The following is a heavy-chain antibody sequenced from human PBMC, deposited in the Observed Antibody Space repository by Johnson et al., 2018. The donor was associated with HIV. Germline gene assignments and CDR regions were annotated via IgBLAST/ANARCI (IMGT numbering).Heavy chain of an antibody. D-gene: IGHD3-22*01. CDR1: GFTFSSYA. CDR2: ISYDGSNK. Sequence: QMLLVESGGGVVQPGRSLRLSCAASGFTFSSYAMHWVRQAPGKGLEWVAVISYDGSNKYYADSVKGRFTISRDNSKNTLYLQMNSRRAEDTAVYYCAILPDYYDSSGYYHDDAFDIWGQGTMVTVSS. J-gene: IGHJ3*02. V-gene: IGHV3-30*04. CDR3: AILPDYYDSSGYYHDDAFDI.